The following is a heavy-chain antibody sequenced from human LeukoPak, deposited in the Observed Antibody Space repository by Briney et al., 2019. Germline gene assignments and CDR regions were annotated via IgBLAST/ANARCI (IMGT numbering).Heavy chain of an antibody. CDR2: IYTSGST. CDR1: GGSISSGSYY. D-gene: IGHD3-3*01. V-gene: IGHV4-61*02. J-gene: IGHJ6*02. Sequence: SQTLSLTCTVSGGSISSGSYYWSWIRQPAGKGLEWIGRIYTSGSTNYNPSLKSRVTISVDTSKNQFSLKLSSVTAADTAVYYCARGPPYYDFWSGYQDGMDVWGQGTTVTVS. CDR3: ARGPPYYDFWSGYQDGMDV.